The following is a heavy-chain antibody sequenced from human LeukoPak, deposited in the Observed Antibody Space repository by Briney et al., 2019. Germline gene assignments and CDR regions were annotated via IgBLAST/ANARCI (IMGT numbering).Heavy chain of an antibody. CDR2: IYYSGST. Sequence: SETLSLTCTVSGGSISSSTYYWGWIRQPPGKGLEWIVTIYYSGSTYYNPSLKSRVTMSIDTSKNQFSLQQTSVTTADTAVYYYARHYTSNAYYYNFEYWGQGALVTVSS. V-gene: IGHV4-39*01. CDR3: ARHYTSNAYYYNFEY. J-gene: IGHJ4*02. CDR1: GGSISSSTYY. D-gene: IGHD3-16*01.